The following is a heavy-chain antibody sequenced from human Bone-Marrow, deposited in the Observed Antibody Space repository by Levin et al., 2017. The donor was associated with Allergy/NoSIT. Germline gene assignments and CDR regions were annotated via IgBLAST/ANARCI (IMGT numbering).Heavy chain of an antibody. CDR1: GFPFPTSA. Sequence: LSLPCATSGFPFPTSAMHWVRQAPGKGLEWMAVIWYDGSNEYYADSVRGRFTISRDNSKNTLYLQMNSLRAEDTAVYFCARDSVEVVEPAPDDNNQPSLLMDVWGQGTTVIVSS. D-gene: IGHD3-22*01. V-gene: IGHV3-33*01. J-gene: IGHJ6*02. CDR3: ARDSVEVVEPAPDDNNQPSLLMDV. CDR2: IWYDGSNE.